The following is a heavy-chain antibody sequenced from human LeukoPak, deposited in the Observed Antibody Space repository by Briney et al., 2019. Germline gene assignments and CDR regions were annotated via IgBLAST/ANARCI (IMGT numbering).Heavy chain of an antibody. CDR1: GGSFSGYY. CDR3: ARFPCSGDSCYSGIRAFDI. CDR2: INHSGST. D-gene: IGHD2-15*01. V-gene: IGHV4-34*01. Sequence: PSETLSPTCAVYGGSFSGYYWNWIRQSPGKGLEWIGEINHSGSTNYNPSLKSRVTISVDTSKNQFSLKLSSMTAADTAVYYCARFPCSGDSCYSGIRAFDIWGQGTMVTVSS. J-gene: IGHJ3*02.